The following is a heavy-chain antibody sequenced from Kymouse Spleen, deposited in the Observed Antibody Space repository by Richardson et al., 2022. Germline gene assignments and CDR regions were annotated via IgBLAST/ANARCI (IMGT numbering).Heavy chain of an antibody. Sequence: QLQLQESGPGLVKPSETLSLTCTVSGGSISSSSYYWGWIRQPPGKGLEWIGSIYYSGSTYYNPSLKSRVTISVDTSKNQFSLKLSSVTAADTAVYYCARRGYSYGPSAFDIWGQGTMVTVSS. CDR1: GGSISSSSYY. CDR3: ARRGYSYGPSAFDI. D-gene: IGHD5-18,IGHD5-18*01. V-gene: IGHV4-39*01. CDR2: IYYSGST. J-gene: IGHJ3*02.